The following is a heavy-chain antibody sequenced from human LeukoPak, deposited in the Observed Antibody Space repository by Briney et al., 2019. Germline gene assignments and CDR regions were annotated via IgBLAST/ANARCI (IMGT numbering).Heavy chain of an antibody. CDR3: AKVRSYYGSGSLGFDP. V-gene: IGHV3-30*18. CDR2: ISYDGSNK. Sequence: PGGSLRLSCAASGFTFSSYGMHWVRQAPGKGLEWVAVISYDGSNKYYAGSVKGRFTISRDNSKNTLYLQMNSLRAEDTAVYYCAKVRSYYGSGSLGFDPWGQGTLVTVSS. J-gene: IGHJ5*02. D-gene: IGHD3-10*01. CDR1: GFTFSSYG.